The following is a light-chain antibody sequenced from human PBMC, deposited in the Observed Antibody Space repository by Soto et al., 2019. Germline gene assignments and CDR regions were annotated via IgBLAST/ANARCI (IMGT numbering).Light chain of an antibody. CDR3: HQYYNRPPWT. CDR2: ATS. CDR1: RSVDTD. Sequence: EILMTQSPATLSVSPGDSATLSCRASRSVDTDLAWYQQKPGQAPRLLVFATSARATGVPDRFRGSRSGTDFTLTISSLQLDDSATYYCHQYYNRPPWTFGQGTKVDIK. J-gene: IGKJ1*01. V-gene: IGKV3-15*01.